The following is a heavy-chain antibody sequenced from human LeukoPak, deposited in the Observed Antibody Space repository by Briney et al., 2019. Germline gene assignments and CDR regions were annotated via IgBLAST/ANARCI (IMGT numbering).Heavy chain of an antibody. J-gene: IGHJ3*02. Sequence: GGCLRLSCAASGFTFSSYAMHWVRQAPGKGLEWVAVISYDGSNKYYADSVKGRFTISRYNSKNTLYLQMNSLRAEDTAVYYCARDGDHGAFDIWGQGTMVTVSS. CDR1: GFTFSSYA. CDR3: ARDGDHGAFDI. V-gene: IGHV3-30*04. D-gene: IGHD2-21*01. CDR2: ISYDGSNK.